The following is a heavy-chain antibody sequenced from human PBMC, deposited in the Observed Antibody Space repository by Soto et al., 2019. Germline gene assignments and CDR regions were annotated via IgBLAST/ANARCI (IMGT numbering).Heavy chain of an antibody. CDR3: ARDAYRMITVVTDYYYGMHV. CDR2: IIPIFGTA. Sequence: SVKVSCKASGYTFTSYAMHWVRQAPGQGLEWMGGIIPIFGTANYAQKFQGRVTITADESTSTAYMELSSLRSEDTAVYYCARDAYRMITVVTDYYYGMHVWGQGTTVTV. CDR1: GYTFTSYA. J-gene: IGHJ6*02. D-gene: IGHD3-16*01. V-gene: IGHV1-69*13.